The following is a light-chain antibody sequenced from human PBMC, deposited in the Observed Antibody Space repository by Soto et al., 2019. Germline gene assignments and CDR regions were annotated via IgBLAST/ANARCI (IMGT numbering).Light chain of an antibody. CDR3: HQHCDSPRT. CDR2: ATS. J-gene: IGKJ1*01. V-gene: IGKV3-20*01. CDR1: QPVGSAY. Sequence: DIVLTQSPGTLSLSPGDRATLSCRASQPVGSAYLAWYRQTLGQAPRPLIYATSSRATGISDRFSGSGSGTEFTLTISRLEPEDFATYYCHQHCDSPRTFGQGTKVEIK.